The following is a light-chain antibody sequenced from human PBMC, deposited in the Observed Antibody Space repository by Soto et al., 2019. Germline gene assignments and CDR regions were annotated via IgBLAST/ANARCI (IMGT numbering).Light chain of an antibody. J-gene: IGKJ1*01. V-gene: IGKV3-11*01. CDR3: QQLTDGPPQWT. CDR1: QSISSY. Sequence: EVVLTQSPDTLSLPPGERATLSCRASQSISSYFAWYQQKPGQAPRLLIYDASSRATGIPARFSGSGSGTDFTLTISSLEPEDFAVYYCQQLTDGPPQWTFGQGTKVEIK. CDR2: DAS.